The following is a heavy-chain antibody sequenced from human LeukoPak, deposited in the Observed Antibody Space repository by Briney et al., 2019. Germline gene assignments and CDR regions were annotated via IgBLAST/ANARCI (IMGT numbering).Heavy chain of an antibody. Sequence: GGSLRLSCAASGFTFSSYSMNWVRQAPGKGLEWVSYISSSSSTIYYADSVKGRFTISRDNAKNSLYLQMNSLRAEDTAVYYCARARITMVRGVPTPAPMDVWGQGTTVTVSS. CDR3: ARARITMVRGVPTPAPMDV. D-gene: IGHD3-10*01. CDR1: GFTFSSYS. CDR2: ISSSSSTI. J-gene: IGHJ6*02. V-gene: IGHV3-48*04.